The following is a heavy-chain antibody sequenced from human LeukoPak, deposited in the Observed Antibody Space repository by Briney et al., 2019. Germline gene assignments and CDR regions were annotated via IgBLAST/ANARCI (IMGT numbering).Heavy chain of an antibody. D-gene: IGHD5-24*01. Sequence: SETLSLTCTVSGDSISGYYWSWIRQPPGKGLEWIGYIYYSGGTNYNPSLKSRVTISVDTSKNQFSLKLSSVTAADTAVYYCASHSRDGYKWAYFQHWGQGTLVTVSS. J-gene: IGHJ1*01. CDR2: IYYSGGT. V-gene: IGHV4-59*08. CDR1: GDSISGYY. CDR3: ASHSRDGYKWAYFQH.